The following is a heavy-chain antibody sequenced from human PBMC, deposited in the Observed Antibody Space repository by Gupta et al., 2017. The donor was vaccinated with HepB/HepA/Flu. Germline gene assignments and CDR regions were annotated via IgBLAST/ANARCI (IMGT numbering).Heavy chain of an antibody. Sequence: QVQLVESGGGVVQPGRSLRLSCAASGLTFSSYAIHWVRQAPGKGLEWVAVTSFDGSKKYYADSVKGRFTISRDNSKKTVYLQMNSLRREDTAVYYCAKSLPTDDYGDNWCFDGWGRGTLVTVSS. CDR1: GLTFSSYA. D-gene: IGHD4-17*01. CDR2: TSFDGSKK. J-gene: IGHJ2*01. V-gene: IGHV3-30*04. CDR3: AKSLPTDDYGDNWCFDG.